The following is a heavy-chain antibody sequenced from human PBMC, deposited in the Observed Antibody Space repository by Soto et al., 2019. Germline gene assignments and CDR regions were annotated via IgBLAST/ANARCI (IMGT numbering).Heavy chain of an antibody. Sequence: ASVKVSCKASGYTFTSHDISWVRQAPGQGLEWMGWISTYYGNSNNAQMLQGRVTMTTDTSTSTAYMELRSLRSDDTAVYYCARAVAGRQSFDYWGEGTLVTVS. V-gene: IGHV1-18*01. CDR2: ISTYYGNS. CDR3: ARAVAGRQSFDY. D-gene: IGHD6-19*01. J-gene: IGHJ4*02. CDR1: GYTFTSHD.